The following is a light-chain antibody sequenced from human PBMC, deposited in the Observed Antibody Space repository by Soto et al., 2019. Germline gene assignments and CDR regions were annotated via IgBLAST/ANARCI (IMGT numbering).Light chain of an antibody. CDR1: SSDVGGYNY. CDR2: EVS. V-gene: IGLV2-8*01. J-gene: IGLJ1*01. CDR3: SSYAGSNNFRV. Sequence: QSVLTQPPSASGSPGQSVTISCTGTSSDVGGYNYVYWYQQHPGKAHKLMIYEVSKRPSGVPDRFSGSKSGNTASLTVSGLQAEDEADYYCSSYAGSNNFRVFGTGTKLTVL.